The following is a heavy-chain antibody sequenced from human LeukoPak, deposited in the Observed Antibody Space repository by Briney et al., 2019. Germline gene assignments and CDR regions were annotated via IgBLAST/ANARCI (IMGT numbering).Heavy chain of an antibody. CDR2: IKQDGSEK. J-gene: IGHJ4*02. V-gene: IGHV3-7*01. CDR1: GFTFSSYW. CDR3: ARRLGVPAAVDY. Sequence: GGSLRLSCAASGFTFSSYWMSWVSQAPGKGLEGVPNIKQDGSEKYYVDSVKGRFTISRDNANNSLYLQMNSLRAEDTAVYYCARRLGVPAAVDYWGQGTLVTVSS. D-gene: IGHD2-2*01.